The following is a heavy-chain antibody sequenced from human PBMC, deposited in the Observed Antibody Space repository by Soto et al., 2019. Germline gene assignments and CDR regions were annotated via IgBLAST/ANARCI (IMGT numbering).Heavy chain of an antibody. CDR1: GFTFSSYS. Sequence: QVQLVESGGGVVQPGRSLRLSCAASGFTFSSYSMHWVRQAPGKGLEWVAVMSADGYYKFYADSVKGRFTISRDNSKSTLYLQMNSLRPEDTAVYSCARDFYVPDCGTLSCYKGFDSWGQGTLVTVSS. CDR3: ARDFYVPDCGTLSCYKGFDS. D-gene: IGHD2-2*02. V-gene: IGHV3-30-3*01. CDR2: MSADGYYK. J-gene: IGHJ4*02.